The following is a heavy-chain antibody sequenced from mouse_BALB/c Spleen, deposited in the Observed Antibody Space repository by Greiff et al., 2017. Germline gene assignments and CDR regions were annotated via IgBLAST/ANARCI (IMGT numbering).Heavy chain of an antibody. CDR2: ISYSGST. CDR3: ARVCAPYHAMDY. Sequence: VQLKESGPGLVKPSQSLYLTCTVTGYSITSDYAWHWIRQFPGKKLEWMGYISYSGSTRYNPSLKRRISITRDTSKNQFFLQLNSVTTEDTATYYCARVCAPYHAMDYWGQGTSVTVSS. V-gene: IGHV3-2*02. CDR1: GYSITSDYA. J-gene: IGHJ4*01.